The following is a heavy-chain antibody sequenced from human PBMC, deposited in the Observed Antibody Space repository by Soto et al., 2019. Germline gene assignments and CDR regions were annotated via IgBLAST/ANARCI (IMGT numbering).Heavy chain of an antibody. Sequence: SETLSLTCAVSGGSISSGGYSWSWIRQPPGKGLEWIGYIYHSGSTYYNPSLKSRVTISVDRSKNQFSLKLSSVTAADTAVYYCASAGIAAAGTGYWGQGTLVTVSS. CDR2: IYHSGST. D-gene: IGHD6-13*01. CDR1: GGSISSGGYS. V-gene: IGHV4-30-2*01. CDR3: ASAGIAAAGTGY. J-gene: IGHJ4*02.